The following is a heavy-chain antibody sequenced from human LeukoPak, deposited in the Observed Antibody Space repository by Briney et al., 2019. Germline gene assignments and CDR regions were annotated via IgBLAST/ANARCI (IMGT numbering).Heavy chain of an antibody. CDR2: IYYSGST. Sequence: SETLSLTCTVSGGSISSYYWSWIRQPPGKGLEWIGYIYYSGSTNYNPSLKSRVTISVDTSKNQFSLKLSSVTAADTAVYYCARQPQDYAGYYYYMDVWGKGTTVTVSS. CDR3: ARQPQDYAGYYYYMDV. J-gene: IGHJ6*03. V-gene: IGHV4-59*01. D-gene: IGHD4-17*01. CDR1: GGSISSYY.